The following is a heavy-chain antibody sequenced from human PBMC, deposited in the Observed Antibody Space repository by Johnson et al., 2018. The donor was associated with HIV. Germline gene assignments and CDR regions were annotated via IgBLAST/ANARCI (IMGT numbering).Heavy chain of an antibody. Sequence: VQLVESGGGLVQPGGSLRLSCAASRLSVSKNYMSWVRQAPGKGLEWVSLIYSGDNTKYADSVKGRFTISRDNSKNTLDLQMNTLRAEDTAVSYFSRAIAQGYSSGWSSDVYDIWGQGPMVTVSA. CDR1: RLSVSKNY. D-gene: IGHD6-19*01. CDR2: IYSGDNT. J-gene: IGHJ3*02. CDR3: SRAIAQGYSSGWSSDVYDI. V-gene: IGHV3-66*01.